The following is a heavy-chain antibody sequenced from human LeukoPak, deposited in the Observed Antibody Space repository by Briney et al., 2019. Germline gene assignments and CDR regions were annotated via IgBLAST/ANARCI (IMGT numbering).Heavy chain of an antibody. V-gene: IGHV3-21*01. CDR3: ARDVFSLGSGRYVGGGFDI. J-gene: IGHJ3*02. D-gene: IGHD1-26*01. CDR2: IISSSSYI. Sequence: GGSLRLSCAASGFTFSSYSMNWVRQAPGKGLEWVSSIISSSSYIYYSDSVKGRFTISRDNAKNSLYLQMNSLRAEDTAVYYCARDVFSLGSGRYVGGGFDIWGQGTMVTVSS. CDR1: GFTFSSYS.